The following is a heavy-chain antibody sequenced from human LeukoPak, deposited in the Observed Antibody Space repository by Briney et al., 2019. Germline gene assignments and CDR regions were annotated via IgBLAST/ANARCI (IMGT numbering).Heavy chain of an antibody. Sequence: SETLSLTCTVSGGSISRYYWSWSRQPPGKGLEWIGYIYYSGSTNYNPSLKSRVTISVDTSKNQFSLKLSSVTAADTAVYYCARHNVDTAIFDYWGQGTLVTVSS. J-gene: IGHJ4*02. V-gene: IGHV4-59*08. CDR3: ARHNVDTAIFDY. CDR2: IYYSGST. CDR1: GGSISRYY. D-gene: IGHD5-18*01.